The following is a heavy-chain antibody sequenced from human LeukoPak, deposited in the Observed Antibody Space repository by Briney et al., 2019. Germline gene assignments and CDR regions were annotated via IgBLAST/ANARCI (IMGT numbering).Heavy chain of an antibody. J-gene: IGHJ4*02. CDR2: ISWNSRSI. V-gene: IGHV3-9*01. Sequence: GRSLTLSCAASGFTFDDYAMHWVRQAPGKGLEWPSGISWNSRSIGYAYSVKCRFTISRDNANISLYLQMNSLRAEDTALYYCAKDTNIAVDGTLDYWGQGTLVTVSS. CDR3: AKDTNIAVDGTLDY. D-gene: IGHD6-19*01. CDR1: GFTFDDYA.